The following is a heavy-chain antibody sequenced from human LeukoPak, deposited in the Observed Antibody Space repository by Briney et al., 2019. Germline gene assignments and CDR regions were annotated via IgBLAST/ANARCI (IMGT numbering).Heavy chain of an antibody. CDR3: ASLAVAGTRAD. V-gene: IGHV3-21*01. D-gene: IGHD6-19*01. J-gene: IGHJ3*01. CDR2: ISSSSRYI. Sequence: GGSLRLSCAASGFTFSSYSMNWVRQAPGKGLEWVSSISSSSRYIYYADSVKGRFTISRDNAKNSLYLQMNSLRAEDTAVYYCASLAVAGTRADWGQGTMVTVSS. CDR1: GFTFSSYS.